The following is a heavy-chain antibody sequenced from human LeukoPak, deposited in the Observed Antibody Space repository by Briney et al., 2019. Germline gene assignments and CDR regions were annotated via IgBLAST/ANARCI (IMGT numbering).Heavy chain of an antibody. CDR3: AKDLGDYVSVLDY. Sequence: GGSLRLSCVASGFTFRTYAMTWVRQAPGEGLEWVSAISGSGGSTFCAGSVEGRFTISRDNSKNTLYLQMNSLRAEDTAVYYCAKDLGDYVSVLDYWGQGTLVTVSS. D-gene: IGHD3-16*01. CDR1: GFTFRTYA. J-gene: IGHJ4*02. V-gene: IGHV3-23*01. CDR2: ISGSGGST.